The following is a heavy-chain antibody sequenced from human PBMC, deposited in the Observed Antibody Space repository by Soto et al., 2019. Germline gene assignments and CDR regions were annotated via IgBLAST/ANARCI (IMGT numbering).Heavy chain of an antibody. CDR2: IFYSGST. D-gene: IGHD3-22*01. Sequence: SETLSLTCTVSGGSVNSYYWSWIRQPPGKGLEWIGYIFYSGSTKSNPSLKSRVTMSVDMSKNQFSLRLTSVTAADTAVYYCANPTYHHDSSGPKLRGYWGQGIQVTVSS. CDR3: ANPTYHHDSSGPKLRGY. CDR1: GGSVNSYY. J-gene: IGHJ4*02. V-gene: IGHV4-59*02.